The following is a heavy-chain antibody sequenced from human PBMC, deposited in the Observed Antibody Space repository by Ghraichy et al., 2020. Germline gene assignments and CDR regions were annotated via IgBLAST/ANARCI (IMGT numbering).Heavy chain of an antibody. CDR1: GFTFSSYS. J-gene: IGHJ4*02. Sequence: GESLNISCAASGFTFSSYSMNWVRQAPGKGLEWVSSISSSSSYIYYADSVKGRFTISRDNAKNSLYLQMNSLRAEDTAIYYCARDRRIQLWPDYWGQGTLVTVSS. CDR2: ISSSSSYI. V-gene: IGHV3-21*01. CDR3: ARDRRIQLWPDY. D-gene: IGHD5-18*01.